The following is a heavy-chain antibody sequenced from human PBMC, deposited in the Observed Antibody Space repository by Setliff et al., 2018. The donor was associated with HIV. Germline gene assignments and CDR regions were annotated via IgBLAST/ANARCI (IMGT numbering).Heavy chain of an antibody. D-gene: IGHD3-16*01. Sequence: SVKVSCKASGGTFSSYTTNWVRQAPGQGLEWMGRSIPILGIGNDEQAQKFKGRVTFTADESTSTVYMELSSLRSEDTAVYYCARCGAGEWHLYMDVWGKGTAVTVSS. CDR2: SIPILGIG. CDR1: GGTFSSYT. CDR3: ARCGAGEWHLYMDV. J-gene: IGHJ6*03. V-gene: IGHV1-69*02.